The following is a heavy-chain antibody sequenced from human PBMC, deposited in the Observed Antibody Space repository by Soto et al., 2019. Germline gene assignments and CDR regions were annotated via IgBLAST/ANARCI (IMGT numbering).Heavy chain of an antibody. D-gene: IGHD6-6*01. CDR1: GYTFTGYY. J-gene: IGHJ4*02. CDR3: ARDRAWDSSSAVFGY. Sequence: ASVKVSCKASGYTFTGYYMHWVRQAPGQGLEWMGWINPNSGGTNYAQKFQGWVTMTRDTSISTAYMELSRLRSDDTAVYYCARDRAWDSSSAVFGYWGQGTLVTVSS. CDR2: INPNSGGT. V-gene: IGHV1-2*04.